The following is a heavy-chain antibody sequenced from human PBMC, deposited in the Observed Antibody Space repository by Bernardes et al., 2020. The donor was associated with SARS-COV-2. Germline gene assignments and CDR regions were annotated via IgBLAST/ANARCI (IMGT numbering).Heavy chain of an antibody. J-gene: IGHJ6*02. CDR2: ISYEGSKK. V-gene: IGHV3-30*18. D-gene: IGHD5-18*01. Sequence: GGTLRLSCAASGFTFNNFGMHWVRQAPGRGLEWVAVISYEGSKKYYADSLEGRFTISKDNSKNTVYLQINNLRSEDTAIYYCAKVQAIFWIRPYNSGMDVWSQGTTVTVSS. CDR1: GFTFNNFG. CDR3: AKVQAIFWIRPYNSGMDV.